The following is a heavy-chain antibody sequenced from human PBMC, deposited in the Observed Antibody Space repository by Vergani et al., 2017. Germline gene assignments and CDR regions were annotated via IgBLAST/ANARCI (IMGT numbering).Heavy chain of an antibody. Sequence: QVQLVQSGSELKKPGASVKVSCKASGYTFTSYAMNWVRQAPGQGLEWMGWINTNTGNPTYAQGFTGRFVFSLDTSVSTAYLQISRLKAEDTAVYYCARDKYYDILTGYLGRDGMDVWGQGTTVTVSS. CDR1: GYTFTSYA. V-gene: IGHV7-4-1*02. CDR2: INTNTGNP. J-gene: IGHJ6*02. CDR3: ARDKYYDILTGYLGRDGMDV. D-gene: IGHD3-9*01.